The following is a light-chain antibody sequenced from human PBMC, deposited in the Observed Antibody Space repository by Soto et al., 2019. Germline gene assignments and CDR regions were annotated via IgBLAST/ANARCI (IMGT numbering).Light chain of an antibody. CDR2: DVS. CDR3: TSYKRSSPGV. CDR1: SSDVGGYNY. V-gene: IGLV2-14*01. J-gene: IGLJ2*01. Sequence: QSALTQPASVSGSPGQSITISCTGTSSDVGGYNYVSWYQQHPGKAPKLMIYDVSNRPSGVSNRFSGSKSGNTASLTISGLQAEDGADYYGTSYKRSSPGVFGGGTKLPVL.